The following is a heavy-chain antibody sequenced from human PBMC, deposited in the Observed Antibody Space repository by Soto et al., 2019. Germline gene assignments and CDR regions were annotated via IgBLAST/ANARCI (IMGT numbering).Heavy chain of an antibody. D-gene: IGHD3-10*01. CDR3: ARVEWFGELIGPPFDY. CDR2: ISAYNGNT. J-gene: IGHJ4*02. V-gene: IGHV1-18*01. CDR1: GYTFTSYG. Sequence: QVQLVQSGAEVKKPGASVKVSCKASGYTFTSYGISWVRQAPGQGLEWMGWISAYNGNTNYAQKLQGRVTMTTDTATSTASMELRSLRSDDTAVYYCARVEWFGELIGPPFDYWGQGTLVTVSS.